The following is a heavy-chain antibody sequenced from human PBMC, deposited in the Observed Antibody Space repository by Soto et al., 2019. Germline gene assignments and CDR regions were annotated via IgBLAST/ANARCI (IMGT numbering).Heavy chain of an antibody. CDR3: AKAPKGNYYYGMDV. CDR1: GFTFSSYA. D-gene: IGHD6-13*01. CDR2: ISGSGSNT. Sequence: GGSLRLSCAASGFTFSSYAMSWVRQAPGKGPEWVSGISGSGSNTYYPDSVKGRFTVSRDNSKKTLYLQMDSLRAEDTAIYYCAKAPKGNYYYGMDVWGQGTSVTVSS. V-gene: IGHV3-23*01. J-gene: IGHJ6*02.